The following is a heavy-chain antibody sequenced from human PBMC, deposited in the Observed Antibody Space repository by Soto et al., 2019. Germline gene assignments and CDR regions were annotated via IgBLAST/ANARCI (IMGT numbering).Heavy chain of an antibody. Sequence: LRLSCAASGLDFSSEVMCWVRQAPGKGLGWVSSISGSGRTIYHADSMRGRFAISRDNSKNSLYLQLNNLRVDDTAVYYCAKVGPSYYYGMDVWGQGTTVTVSS. CDR1: GLDFSSEV. J-gene: IGHJ6*02. D-gene: IGHD1-26*01. CDR3: AKVGPSYYYGMDV. CDR2: ISGSGRTI. V-gene: IGHV3-23*01.